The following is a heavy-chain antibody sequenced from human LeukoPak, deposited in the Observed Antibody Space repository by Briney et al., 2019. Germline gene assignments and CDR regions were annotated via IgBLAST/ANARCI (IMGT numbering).Heavy chain of an antibody. CDR1: GGSFSGYY. D-gene: IGHD3-10*01. CDR3: ACVVRGVIDY. CDR2: INHSGST. V-gene: IGHV4-34*01. J-gene: IGHJ4*02. Sequence: SETLSLTCAVYGGSFSGYYWCWIRQPPGKGLEWIGEINHSGSTNYNPSLKSRVTISVDTSKNQFSLKLSSVTAADTAVYYCACVVRGVIDYWGQGTLVTVSS.